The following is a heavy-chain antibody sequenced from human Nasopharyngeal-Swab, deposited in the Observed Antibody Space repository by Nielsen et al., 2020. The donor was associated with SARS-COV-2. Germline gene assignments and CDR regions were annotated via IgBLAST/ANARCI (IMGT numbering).Heavy chain of an antibody. J-gene: IGHJ3*02. Sequence: GGSLRLSCAASGFTFRSYAISWVRQAPGKGLEWVSVISGSDHTTYYADSVKGRFTISRDNSKNTLYLQMNSLRAEDTAVYYCARRTISNAFDIWGQGTMVTVSS. CDR3: ARRTISNAFDI. V-gene: IGHV3-23*01. CDR2: ISGSDHTT. D-gene: IGHD4/OR15-4a*01. CDR1: GFTFRSYA.